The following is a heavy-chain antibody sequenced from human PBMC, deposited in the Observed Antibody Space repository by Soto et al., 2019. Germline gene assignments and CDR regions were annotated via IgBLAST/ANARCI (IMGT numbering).Heavy chain of an antibody. Sequence: QGQLVQSGGEVKKPGASVKVSCKTSGYTFSRYGISWVRQAPGQGLEWMGWISGYNGVTNYARKVQGRVTMTIDTSPTTASMELRSLTSDDTAVYYCAKNGQPPYYYYGLDVWGQGTTVTVSS. CDR2: ISGYNGVT. D-gene: IGHD2-8*01. V-gene: IGHV1-18*01. J-gene: IGHJ6*02. CDR3: AKNGQPPYYYYGLDV. CDR1: GYTFSRYG.